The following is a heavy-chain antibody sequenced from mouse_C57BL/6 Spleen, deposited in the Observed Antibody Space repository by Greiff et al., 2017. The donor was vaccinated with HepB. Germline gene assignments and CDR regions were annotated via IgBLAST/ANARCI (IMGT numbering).Heavy chain of an antibody. V-gene: IGHV2-5*01. J-gene: IGHJ4*01. Sequence: QVQLQQSGPGLVQPSQSLSITCTVSGFSLTSYGVHWVRQSPGKGLEWLGVIWRGGSTDYNAAFMSRLSITKDNSTSQVFFKMNSLQADDTAIYYCAKRGAYDGYLYYAMDYWGQGTSVTVSS. CDR2: IWRGGST. D-gene: IGHD2-3*01. CDR3: AKRGAYDGYLYYAMDY. CDR1: GFSLTSYG.